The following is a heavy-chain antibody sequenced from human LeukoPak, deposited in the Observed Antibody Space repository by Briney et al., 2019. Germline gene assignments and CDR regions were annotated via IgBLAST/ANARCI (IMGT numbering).Heavy chain of an antibody. V-gene: IGHV3-23*01. CDR1: GFTFSSYA. J-gene: IGHJ4*02. CDR2: ISGSGGST. Sequence: PGGSLRLSCAASGFTFSSYAMSWVRQAPGKGLEWVSAISGSGGSTYYADSVKGRFTISRDNSKNTLYLQMNSLRAEDTAVYYCAKAADVLLWFREPGGYYFDYWGQGTLVTVSS. D-gene: IGHD3-10*01. CDR3: AKAADVLLWFREPGGYYFDY.